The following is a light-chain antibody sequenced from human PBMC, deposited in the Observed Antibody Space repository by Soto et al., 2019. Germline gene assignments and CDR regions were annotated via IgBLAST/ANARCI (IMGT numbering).Light chain of an antibody. V-gene: IGKV1-5*03. CDR1: QSISNY. CDR2: KAS. CDR3: QQYNSYSLT. Sequence: DIQMTQSPSSLSASVGDRVTLTCRASQSISNYLNWYQQKPGKAPKLLIYKASTLKSGVPSRFSGSGSETEFTLTISSLQPDEFATYYCQQYNSYSLTFGHGTKVDIK. J-gene: IGKJ1*01.